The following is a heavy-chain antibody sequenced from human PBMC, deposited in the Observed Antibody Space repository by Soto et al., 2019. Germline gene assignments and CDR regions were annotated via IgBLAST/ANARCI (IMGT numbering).Heavy chain of an antibody. V-gene: IGHV3-48*01. J-gene: IGHJ4*02. CDR2: SSSGSNTI. D-gene: IGHD1-26*01. CDR3: ARGVGALLYSDF. CDR1: GFTFNSYN. Sequence: EVQLVESGGGLVQMGGSLRLSCAASGFTFNSYNMNWVRQAPGRGLEWVSYSSSGSNTIYYADSVKGRFTVSRDSAQNSLYLQRNSLTAEDTAVYYCARGVGALLYSDFWGQGTLVTVSS.